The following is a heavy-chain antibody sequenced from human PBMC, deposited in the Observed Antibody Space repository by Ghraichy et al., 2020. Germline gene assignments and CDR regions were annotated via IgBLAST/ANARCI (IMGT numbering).Heavy chain of an antibody. CDR3: AVGNYYDSSGYSHSDY. D-gene: IGHD3-22*01. CDR1: GGTFSSYA. CDR2: IIPIFGTA. J-gene: IGHJ4*01. Sequence: SVKVSCKASGGTFSSYAISWVRQAPGQGLEWMGGIIPIFGTANYAQKFQGRVTITADESTSTAYMELSSLRSEDTAVYYCAVGNYYDSSGYSHSDYWGQEPWSPSPQ. V-gene: IGHV1-69*13.